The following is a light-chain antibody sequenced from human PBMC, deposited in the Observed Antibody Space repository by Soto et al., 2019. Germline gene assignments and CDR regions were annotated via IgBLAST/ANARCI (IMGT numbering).Light chain of an antibody. Sequence: DIVMTQSPDSLAVSLGERATINCRSSQSVLYSSSNKNYLAWYQQKPGQPPKLLIYWASTRESGVPDRFSGSGSGTDFTLTISSLQAEAVAVDDCQQYCSSPWTFSQGTKVEIK. CDR2: WAS. V-gene: IGKV4-1*01. CDR1: QSVLYSSSNKNY. J-gene: IGKJ1*01. CDR3: QQYCSSPWT.